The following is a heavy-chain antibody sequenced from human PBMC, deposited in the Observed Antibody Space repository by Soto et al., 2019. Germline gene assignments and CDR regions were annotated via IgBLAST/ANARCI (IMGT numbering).Heavy chain of an antibody. CDR1: GYTFTGYY. V-gene: IGHV1-2*04. CDR3: ARLGEAIAAAGSFGLVGPSLGMDV. Sequence: ASVKVSCKASGYTFTGYYMHWVRQAPGQGLEWMGWINPNSGGTSYAQKFQGWVTMTRDTSISTAYMELSRLRSDDTAVYYCARLGEAIAAAGSFGLVGPSLGMDVWGQGTTVTVSS. D-gene: IGHD6-13*01. CDR2: INPNSGGT. J-gene: IGHJ6*02.